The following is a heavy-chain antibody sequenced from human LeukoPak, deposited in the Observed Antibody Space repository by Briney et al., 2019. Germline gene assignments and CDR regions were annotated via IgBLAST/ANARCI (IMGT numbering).Heavy chain of an antibody. CDR3: AKPAGSGSYYRFDY. V-gene: IGHV3-23*01. CDR1: GFTFSSYA. D-gene: IGHD3-10*01. CDR2: ISGSGGST. Sequence: GGSLRLSCAASGFTFSSYAMSRVRQAPGKGLEWVSAISGSGGSTYYADSVKGRFTISRDNSKNALYLQMNSLRAEDTAVYYCAKPAGSGSYYRFDYWGQGTLVTVSS. J-gene: IGHJ4*02.